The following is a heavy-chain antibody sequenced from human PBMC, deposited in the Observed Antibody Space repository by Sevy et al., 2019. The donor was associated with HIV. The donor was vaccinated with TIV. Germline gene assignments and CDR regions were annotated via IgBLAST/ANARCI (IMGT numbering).Heavy chain of an antibody. Sequence: GGSLRLSCAASGFTFSSYTMNWVRQAPGKGLEWVSYISSSSSTIYYADSVKGRFTISRDNAKNSLYLQMNSLRDEDTAVYFCARRCNIVEATHFDYWGQGTLVTVSS. V-gene: IGHV3-48*02. CDR1: GFTFSSYT. D-gene: IGHD1-26*01. CDR3: ARRCNIVEATHFDY. CDR2: ISSSSSTI. J-gene: IGHJ4*02.